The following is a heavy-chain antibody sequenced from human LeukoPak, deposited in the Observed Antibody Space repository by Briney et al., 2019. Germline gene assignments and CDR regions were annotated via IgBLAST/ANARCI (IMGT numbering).Heavy chain of an antibody. J-gene: IGHJ4*02. D-gene: IGHD6-13*01. CDR1: GFAFSGYW. CDR3: ARVGYSSSWPYFDY. CDR2: INGDGYSI. V-gene: IGHV3-74*01. Sequence: AGGSLRLSCAASGFAFSGYWMHWVRQAPGKGLVWLSRINGDGYSISYADSVKGRFTISRDNAKNTLYLQMNSLRAEDTAVYYCARVGYSSSWPYFDYWGQGTLVTVSS.